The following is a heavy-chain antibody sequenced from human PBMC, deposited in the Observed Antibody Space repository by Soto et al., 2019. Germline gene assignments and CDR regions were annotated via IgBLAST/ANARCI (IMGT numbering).Heavy chain of an antibody. D-gene: IGHD6-19*01. Sequence: SETLSLTCAVYGGSFSGYYWSWIRQPPGKGLEWIGEINHSGSTNYNPSLKSRVTISVDTSKNQFSLKLSSVTAADTAVYYCATQQWLGPSYYYYGMDGWGQRTTVTVSS. CDR1: GGSFSGYY. V-gene: IGHV4-34*01. CDR3: ATQQWLGPSYYYYGMDG. CDR2: INHSGST. J-gene: IGHJ6*02.